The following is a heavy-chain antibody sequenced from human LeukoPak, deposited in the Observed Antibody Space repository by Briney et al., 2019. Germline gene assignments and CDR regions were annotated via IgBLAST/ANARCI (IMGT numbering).Heavy chain of an antibody. D-gene: IGHD4-4*01. CDR2: IYHSGST. V-gene: IGHV4-59*01. CDR3: ARVGGMTTINNAAFDI. J-gene: IGHJ3*02. Sequence: PSGTLSLTCAVSGGSFNSYNLNWIRQPPGKGLEWVWYIYHSGSTNYNPSLKSRVTISLDTSKNQFSLKLTSVTAADTAIYYCARVGGMTTINNAAFDIWGQGTMVTVSS. CDR1: GGSFNSYN.